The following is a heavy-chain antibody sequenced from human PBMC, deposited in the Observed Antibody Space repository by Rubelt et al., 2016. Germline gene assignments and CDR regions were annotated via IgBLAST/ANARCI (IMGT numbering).Heavy chain of an antibody. D-gene: IGHD2-8*02. CDR2: IYFTGTT. Sequence: QVQLQESGPGLVKPSETLSLTCTVSGGSMNGYYYSWVRQPPGKGLEWIGYIYFTGTTNYNPSLKSRVAMSVDTSENQVTLKLSSVTAADTAVYYCARSTAHSDFDYWGQGTLVTVSS. V-gene: IGHV4-59*01. CDR3: ARSTAHSDFDY. J-gene: IGHJ4*02. CDR1: GGSMNGYY.